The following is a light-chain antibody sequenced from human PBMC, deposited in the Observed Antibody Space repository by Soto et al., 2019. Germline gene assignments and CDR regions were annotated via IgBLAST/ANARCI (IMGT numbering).Light chain of an antibody. CDR1: QSVSSN. Sequence: EIVMTQSPATLSVSPGERTTLSCRASQSVSSNLAWYQQKPGQAPRLLIYGASTRATGIPARFSGSGTGTEFTLTISSLQSEDFAVYDCKQYNNGTPTFGKGTKV. J-gene: IGKJ1*01. V-gene: IGKV3-15*01. CDR2: GAS. CDR3: KQYNNGTPT.